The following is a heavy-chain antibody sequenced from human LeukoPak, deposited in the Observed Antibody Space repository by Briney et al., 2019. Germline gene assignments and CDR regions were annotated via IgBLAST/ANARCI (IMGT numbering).Heavy chain of an antibody. CDR1: GFSFTSYG. CDR2: ISAYNGNT. Sequence: WASVKVSCKASGFSFTSYGISWVRQAPGQGLEWMGWISAYNGNTNYAQKFQGRVTITTDESTSTAYMELRSLRSEDTAVYYRAREVAGTGERDYWGQGTLVTVSS. CDR3: AREVAGTGERDY. D-gene: IGHD6-19*01. V-gene: IGHV1-18*04. J-gene: IGHJ4*02.